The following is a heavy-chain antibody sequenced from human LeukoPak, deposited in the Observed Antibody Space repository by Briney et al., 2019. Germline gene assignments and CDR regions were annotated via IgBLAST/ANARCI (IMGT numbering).Heavy chain of an antibody. CDR3: ARDGPEENGSPLDY. D-gene: IGHD3-10*01. CDR2: VSYDGSDK. CDR1: GFTFSTYG. V-gene: IGHV3-30*03. Sequence: GRSLRLSCATSGFTFSTYGVHWVRQAPGKGLEWVAVVSYDGSDKDYADSVKGRFTISRDNSKNTLYLQMNSLRVEDTAVYHCARDGPEENGSPLDYWGQGTLVTVSS. J-gene: IGHJ4*02.